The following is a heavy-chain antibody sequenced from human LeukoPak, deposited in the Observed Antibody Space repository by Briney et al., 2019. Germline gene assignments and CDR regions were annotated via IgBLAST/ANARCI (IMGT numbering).Heavy chain of an antibody. D-gene: IGHD2-2*01. V-gene: IGHV3-21*01. CDR1: GFTFSSYS. CDR3: GRGGTYQRNFDY. J-gene: IGHJ4*02. CDR2: ISSSSSYI. Sequence: GGSLRLSCAASGFTFSSYSMNWVRQAPGKGLEWVSSISSSSSYIYYADSVKGRFTISRDDAKNSLYLQMNSLRAEDTAVYYCGRGGTYQRNFDYWGQGTLVTVSS.